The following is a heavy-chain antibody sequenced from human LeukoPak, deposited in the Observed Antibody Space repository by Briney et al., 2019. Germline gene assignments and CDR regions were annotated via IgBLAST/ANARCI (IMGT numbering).Heavy chain of an antibody. CDR2: IYSGGST. J-gene: IGHJ4*02. Sequence: GGSLRLSCAPSGFIVSNNYMTWVRQAPGKGLEWVSVIYSGGSTYYADSVKRRFTISRDNSKNTLYLQMNSLRAEDTAVYYCATRVSPSRSFEYWGQGTLVTVSS. V-gene: IGHV3-53*01. CDR3: ATRVSPSRSFEY. CDR1: GFIVSNNY.